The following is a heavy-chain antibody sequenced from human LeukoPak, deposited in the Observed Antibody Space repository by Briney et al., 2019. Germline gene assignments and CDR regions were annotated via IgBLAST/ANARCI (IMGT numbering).Heavy chain of an antibody. CDR3: ASLRMAARVPDAFDI. CDR1: GHSFTSYW. CDR2: IYPGDSDT. V-gene: IGHV5-51*01. Sequence: GESLKIPCKGSGHSFTSYWIGWVRPMPGEGLEWMGIIYPGDSDTRYSPSFQGQVTISADKSISTAYLQWSSLKASDTAMYYCASLRMAARVPDAFDIWGQGTMVTVSS. D-gene: IGHD6-6*01. J-gene: IGHJ3*02.